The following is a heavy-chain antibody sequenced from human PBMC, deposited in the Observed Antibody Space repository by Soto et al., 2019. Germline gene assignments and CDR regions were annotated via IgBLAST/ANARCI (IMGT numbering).Heavy chain of an antibody. Sequence: GESLKISCKGSGYSFTSYWIGWVRQMPGKGLEWMGIIYPGDSDTRYSPSFQGQVTISADKSISTAYLQWSSLKASDTAVYYCARIPLWFGELFGPVFDYWGQGTLVTVSS. V-gene: IGHV5-51*01. CDR3: ARIPLWFGELFGPVFDY. J-gene: IGHJ4*02. CDR2: IYPGDSDT. D-gene: IGHD3-10*01. CDR1: GYSFTSYW.